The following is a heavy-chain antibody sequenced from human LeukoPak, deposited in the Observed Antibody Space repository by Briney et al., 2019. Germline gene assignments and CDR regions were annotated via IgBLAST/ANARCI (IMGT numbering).Heavy chain of an antibody. CDR2: XKQDGSEK. D-gene: IGHD3-22*01. CDR3: ARDREKYYYDSSGYLH. J-gene: IGHJ4*02. V-gene: IGHV3-7*01. Sequence: GXGLEWVADXKQDGSEKYYVDSVKGGFTISREKAKNSLYLQMNSLRAEDTAVYYCARDREKYYYDSSGYLHWGQGTLVTVSS.